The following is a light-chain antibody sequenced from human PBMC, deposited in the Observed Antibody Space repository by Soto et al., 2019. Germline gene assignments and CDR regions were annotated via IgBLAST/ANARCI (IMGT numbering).Light chain of an antibody. CDR1: QSVSSSY. J-gene: IGKJ5*01. CDR2: GAN. V-gene: IGKV3D-20*02. CDR3: QQRSNWPTIT. Sequence: EIVLTQSPGTLSLSPGERATLSCRASQSVSSSYLAWYQQKPGQAPRLLIYGANNRATGISDRFSGSGSGTDLTLTISSLEPEDFAVYYCQQRSNWPTITFGQGTRLEIK.